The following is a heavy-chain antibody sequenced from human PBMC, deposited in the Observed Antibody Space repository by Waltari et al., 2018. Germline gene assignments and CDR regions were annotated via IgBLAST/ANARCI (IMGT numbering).Heavy chain of an antibody. CDR2: IWYDGSKK. CDR1: GFSFTNYG. J-gene: IGHJ6*02. V-gene: IGHV3-33*01. D-gene: IGHD1-26*01. CDR3: ARDQYGESFYYAMNV. Sequence: QEKLVESGGGVVQSGRSLKLSCEASGFSFTNYGLPGVRQAPGKGLEWVAIIWYDGSKKYYADSVKGRFDISRDNSRNTLYLQMDSLRAEDTAVYFCARDQYGESFYYAMNVWGQGTAVTVSS.